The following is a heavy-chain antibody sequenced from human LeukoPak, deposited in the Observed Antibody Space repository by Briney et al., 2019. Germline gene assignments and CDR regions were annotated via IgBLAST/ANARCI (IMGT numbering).Heavy chain of an antibody. CDR1: GFTFSSYW. CDR2: IKQDGSEK. CDR3: ARDETYYYYYGMDV. V-gene: IGHV3-7*01. Sequence: GGSLRPSCAASGFTFSSYWMSWVRQAPGKGLEWVANIKQDGSEKYYVDSVKGRFTISRDNAKNSLYLQMNSLRAEDTAVYYCARDETYYYYYGMDVWGQGTTVTVSS. J-gene: IGHJ6*02.